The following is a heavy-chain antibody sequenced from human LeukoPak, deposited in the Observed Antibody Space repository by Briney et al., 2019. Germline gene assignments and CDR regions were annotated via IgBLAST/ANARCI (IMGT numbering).Heavy chain of an antibody. CDR1: GGSFSGYY. Sequence: SETLSLTCAVYGGSFSGYYWSWIRQPPGKGLEWIGEINHSGSTNYNPSLKSRVTISVDTSKNQFSLKLSSVTAADTAVYYCARGLEDSGSYLPYFDYWGQGTLVTVSS. CDR3: ARGLEDSGSYLPYFDY. V-gene: IGHV4-34*01. CDR2: INHSGST. D-gene: IGHD1-26*01. J-gene: IGHJ4*02.